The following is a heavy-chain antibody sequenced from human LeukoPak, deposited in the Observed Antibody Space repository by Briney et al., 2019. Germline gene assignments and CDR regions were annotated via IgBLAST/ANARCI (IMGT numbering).Heavy chain of an antibody. CDR2: IIPIFGTA. CDR3: AGEPVAAAMGTLSGA. V-gene: IGHV1-69*06. J-gene: IGHJ5*02. D-gene: IGHD5-18*01. CDR1: GYTFTSYY. Sequence: GASVKVSCKASGYTFTSYYMHWVRQAPGQGLEWMGGIIPIFGTANYAQKFQGRVTITADKSTSTAYMELSSLRSEDTAVYYCAGEPVAAAMGTLSGAWGQGTLVTVSS.